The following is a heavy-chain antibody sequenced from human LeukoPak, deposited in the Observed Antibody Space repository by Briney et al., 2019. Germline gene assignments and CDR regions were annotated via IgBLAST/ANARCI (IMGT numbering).Heavy chain of an antibody. D-gene: IGHD3-16*02. CDR2: IKSKTNGETR. CDR3: TTVGGPRDDYVWGSYLNDY. Sequence: KPGGSLRLSCAASGFTFSSYEMNWVRQAPGKGLEWVGLIKSKTNGETRDYAAPVKGRFTISRDDSKNTLYLQMNSLKTEDTAVYYCTTVGGPRDDYVWGSYLNDYWGQGTLVTVSS. CDR1: GFTFSSYE. V-gene: IGHV3-15*01. J-gene: IGHJ4*02.